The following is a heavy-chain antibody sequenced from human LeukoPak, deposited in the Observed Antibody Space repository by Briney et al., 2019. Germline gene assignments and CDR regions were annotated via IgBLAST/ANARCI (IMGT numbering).Heavy chain of an antibody. CDR1: GASINSHY. CDR3: ARQNWNYFQHPEEFDY. J-gene: IGHJ4*02. CDR2: IYISGST. V-gene: IGHV4-4*07. Sequence: PSETLSLTCSVSGASINSHYWTWIRQPAGKGLEWIGRIYISGSTNYSPSLKSRVTMSVDTSKNRFSLKLSSVTAADTAVYYCARQNWNYFQHPEEFDYWGQGTLVTVSS. D-gene: IGHD3-10*01.